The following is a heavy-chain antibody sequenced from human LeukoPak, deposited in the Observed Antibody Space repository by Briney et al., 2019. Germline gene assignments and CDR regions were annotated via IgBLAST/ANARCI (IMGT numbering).Heavy chain of an antibody. CDR3: ARLMQYSSSGTDY. V-gene: IGHV4-39*01. CDR2: IYYSGST. D-gene: IGHD6-6*01. J-gene: IGHJ4*02. Sequence: SETLSLTCTVSGGSISSSSYYWGWIRQPPGKGLEWIGSIYYSGSTYYNPSLKSRVTISVDTSKNQFSLKLSSVTAADTAVYYCARLMQYSSSGTDYWGQGTLVTVSP. CDR1: GGSISSSSYY.